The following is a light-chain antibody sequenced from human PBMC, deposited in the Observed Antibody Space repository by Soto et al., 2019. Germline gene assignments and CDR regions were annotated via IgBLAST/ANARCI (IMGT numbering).Light chain of an antibody. CDR2: AAS. Sequence: DIQMTQSPSSLSASVGDRVTIACRGSQSISSYLNWYQPKPGKAXKLLIYAASSLQSGVPSRFSGSGSGTDFTLTITSLQTEDFANYYCQQSYNSPPITFGQGTRLENK. J-gene: IGKJ5*01. V-gene: IGKV1-39*01. CDR3: QQSYNSPPIT. CDR1: QSISSY.